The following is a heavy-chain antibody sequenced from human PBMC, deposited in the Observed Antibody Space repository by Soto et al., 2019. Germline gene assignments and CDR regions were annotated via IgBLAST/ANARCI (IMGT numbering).Heavy chain of an antibody. Sequence: QLQLQESGPGLVKPSETLSLTCTVSGGSISSSSYYWGWIRQPPGKGLEWIGSIYYSGNTYYNPSLKCRVTISVETSKNQFSLKLSSVTAADTAVYYWAKGCSGGSCYVRDAFDMWGQGTMVTVSS. CDR3: AKGCSGGSCYVRDAFDM. D-gene: IGHD2-15*01. J-gene: IGHJ3*02. CDR2: IYYSGNT. V-gene: IGHV4-39*01. CDR1: GGSISSSSYY.